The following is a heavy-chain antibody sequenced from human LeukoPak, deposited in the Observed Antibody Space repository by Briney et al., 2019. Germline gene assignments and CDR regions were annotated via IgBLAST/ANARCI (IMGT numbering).Heavy chain of an antibody. Sequence: GASVKVSCKASGGTFSSYAISWVRQAPGQGLEWMGGIIPIFGTANYAQKFQGRVTITADESTSTAYMGLSSLRSEDTAVYYCARDRGAVAGPGWGPFDYWGQGTLVTVSS. V-gene: IGHV1-69*13. CDR1: GGTFSSYA. CDR3: ARDRGAVAGPGWGPFDY. J-gene: IGHJ4*02. D-gene: IGHD6-19*01. CDR2: IIPIFGTA.